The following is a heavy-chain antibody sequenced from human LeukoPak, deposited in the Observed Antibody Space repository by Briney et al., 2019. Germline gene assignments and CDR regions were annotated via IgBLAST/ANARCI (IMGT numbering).Heavy chain of an antibody. CDR2: IRGDGSMT. D-gene: IGHD6-25*01. V-gene: IGHV3-74*01. J-gene: IGHJ4*02. Sequence: GGSLRLSCAASEFTFSAYWMHWVRQAPGKGLVWVSRIRGDGSMTNYADSVKGRFTISRDNAKNTLYLQMNSLRLEDTAVYYCARENLAAAADYWGQGTLVTVSS. CDR3: ARENLAAAADY. CDR1: EFTFSAYW.